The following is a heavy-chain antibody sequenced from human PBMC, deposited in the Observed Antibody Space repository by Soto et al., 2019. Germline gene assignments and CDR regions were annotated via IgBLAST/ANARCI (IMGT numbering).Heavy chain of an antibody. D-gene: IGHD5-12*01. V-gene: IGHV3-30-3*01. J-gene: IGHJ6*02. CDR2: ISYDGSNK. CDR3: ARDSLTYSGYGGYYYYGMDV. CDR1: GFTFSSYA. Sequence: GESLKISCAASGFTFSSYAMHWVRQAPGKGLEWVAVISYDGSNKYYADSVKGRFTISRDNSKNTLYLQMNSLRAEDTAVYYCARDSLTYSGYGGYYYYGMDVWGQGTTVTVSS.